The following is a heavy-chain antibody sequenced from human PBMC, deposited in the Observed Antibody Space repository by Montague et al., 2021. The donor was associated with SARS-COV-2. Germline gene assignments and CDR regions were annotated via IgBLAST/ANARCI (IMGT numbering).Heavy chain of an antibody. CDR2: IRQDGSKK. D-gene: IGHD3-3*01. V-gene: IGHV3-7*01. CDR3: ARDLSGSQYLYYFDY. CDR1: GFTFSNYW. Sequence: SLRLSCAASGFTFSNYWMSWVRQAPGKGLEWVANIRQDGSKKYYADSVKGRFTISRDNAKKSLYRQMNSLRAEDTAVYYCARDLSGSQYLYYFDYWGQGTLVTVSS. J-gene: IGHJ4*02.